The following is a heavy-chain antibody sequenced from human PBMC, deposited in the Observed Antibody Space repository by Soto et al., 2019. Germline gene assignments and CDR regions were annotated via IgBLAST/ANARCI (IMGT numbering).Heavy chain of an antibody. CDR2: LYSGGNT. CDR1: EFTVTNNE. CDR3: ALRRVAYADF. J-gene: IGHJ4*02. V-gene: IGHV3-53*01. D-gene: IGHD2-2*01. Sequence: GGSLRLSCAASEFTVTNNEMSWVRQAPGKGLEWVSILYSGGNTYYADSVEGRFTISRDGSKNTLYLHMSSLRAEDTAVYYCALRRVAYADFWGQGTRVTVSS.